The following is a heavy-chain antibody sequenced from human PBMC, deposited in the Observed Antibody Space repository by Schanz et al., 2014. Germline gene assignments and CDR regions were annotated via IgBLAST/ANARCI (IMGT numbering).Heavy chain of an antibody. CDR3: AKDPSHGDYDYYFDY. D-gene: IGHD3-22*01. V-gene: IGHV3-30-3*01. Sequence: QVQLVESGGGVVQPGRSLRLSCAAYGFTLSSYAMHWVRQAPGKGLEWVAVISNDGSIKYYADSVEGRFTISRDNSRNTLYLQMNSLRAEDTAVYYCAKDPSHGDYDYYFDYWGQGTLVTVSS. CDR2: ISNDGSIK. CDR1: GFTLSSYA. J-gene: IGHJ4*02.